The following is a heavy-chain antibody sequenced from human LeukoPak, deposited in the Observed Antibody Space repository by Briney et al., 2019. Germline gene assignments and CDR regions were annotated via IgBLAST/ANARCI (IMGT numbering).Heavy chain of an antibody. V-gene: IGHV3-23*01. D-gene: IGHD4-17*01. Sequence: GGSLRLSCAASGFSFSSFAMTWVRQAPGKGLEWVSSITGGHYATYNTDSVKGRFTISRDNAKNALYLQTNSLRADDTAIYYCTKDPNGDYIGAFDPWGQGTLVTVSS. J-gene: IGHJ5*02. CDR1: GFSFSSFA. CDR2: ITGGHYAT. CDR3: TKDPNGDYIGAFDP.